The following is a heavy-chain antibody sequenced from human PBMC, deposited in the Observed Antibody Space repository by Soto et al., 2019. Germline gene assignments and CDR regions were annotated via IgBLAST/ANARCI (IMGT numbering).Heavy chain of an antibody. D-gene: IGHD3-10*01. J-gene: IGHJ4*02. Sequence: PGESLKISCXAFEYSFRIYWISWVRQKPGAGLEWMGRVDPNDSFATYSPSFEGHVSISVDKSTNIVYLQWRSLRASDTATYYCARHQSGSGNSNFDFWGQGTPVTVSS. CDR3: ARHQSGSGNSNFDF. CDR1: EYSFRIYW. CDR2: VDPNDSFA. V-gene: IGHV5-10-1*01.